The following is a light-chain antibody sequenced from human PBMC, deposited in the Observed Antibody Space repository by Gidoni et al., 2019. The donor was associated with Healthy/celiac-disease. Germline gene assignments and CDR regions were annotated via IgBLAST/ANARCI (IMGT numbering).Light chain of an antibody. CDR3: CSYAGSSTPWV. J-gene: IGLJ3*02. CDR2: EVS. Sequence: HSALTQPASVSGSPGQSSTISCSGTSSDVGSYNLGSWYQQHPGKAPKLMIYEVSKRPSGVSNRFSGSKSGNTASLTISGLQAEDEADYYCCSYAGSSTPWVFGGGTKLTVL. V-gene: IGLV2-23*02. CDR1: SSDVGSYNL.